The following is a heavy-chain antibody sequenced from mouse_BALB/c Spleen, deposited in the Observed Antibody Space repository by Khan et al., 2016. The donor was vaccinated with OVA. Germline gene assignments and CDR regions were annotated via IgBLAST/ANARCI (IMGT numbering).Heavy chain of an antibody. D-gene: IGHD3-3*01. V-gene: IGHV8-12*01. CDR3: VRRGDWYFDY. Sequence: QVTLKESGPGTLQPSQTLSLTCSFAGFSLSISGMGVSWIRQPSGKGLEWLAHIYWDDHKRYNPSLKSRLTISKDTSRNQVFLKITSVDTADTATYYCVRRGDWYFDYWGQGTTLTVSS. CDR2: IYWDDHK. J-gene: IGHJ2*01. CDR1: GFSLSISGMG.